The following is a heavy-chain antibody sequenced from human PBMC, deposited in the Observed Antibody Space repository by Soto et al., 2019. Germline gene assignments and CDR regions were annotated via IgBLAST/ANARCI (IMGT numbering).Heavy chain of an antibody. CDR2: IIPIFGTA. V-gene: IGHV1-69*13. CDR3: ASLDYDYGDYYFDY. D-gene: IGHD4-17*01. J-gene: IGHJ4*02. Sequence: VKVSCKASGGTFSSYAISWVRQAPGQGLEWMGGIIPIFGTANYAQKFQGRVTITADESTSTAYMELSSLRSEDTAVYYCASLDYDYGDYYFDYWGQGTLVTVSS. CDR1: GGTFSSYA.